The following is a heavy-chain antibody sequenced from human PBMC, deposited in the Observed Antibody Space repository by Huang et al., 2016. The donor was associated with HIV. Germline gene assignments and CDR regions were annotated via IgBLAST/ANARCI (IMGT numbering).Heavy chain of an antibody. J-gene: IGHJ5*02. CDR1: GFIFSNFG. V-gene: IGHV3-30*18. Sequence: QVQLVDSGGGVVQPGPSLRLSCAASGFIFSNFGMHWVRQAPGKGLEWVAVMSYDGRRYRYSDSVKGRFTISRDNDKNTLALEMNRLRHDDTAVYYCAKESRWFSDFDQWGQGTLVTVSS. CDR3: AKESRWFSDFDQ. CDR2: MSYDGRRY. D-gene: IGHD2-15*01.